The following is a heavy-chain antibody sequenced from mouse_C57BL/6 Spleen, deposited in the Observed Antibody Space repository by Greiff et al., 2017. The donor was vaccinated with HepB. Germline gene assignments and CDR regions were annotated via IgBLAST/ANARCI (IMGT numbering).Heavy chain of an antibody. CDR2: IDPSDSYT. V-gene: IGHV1-50*01. CDR3: ARSSWLRKERYFDY. CDR1: GYTFTSYW. Sequence: QVQLKQPGAELVKPGASVKLSCKASGYTFTSYWMQWVKQRPGQGLEWIGEIDPSDSYTNYNQKFKGKATLTVDLSTSTAYMQLRSLTSEDSAVYYCARSSWLRKERYFDYWGQGTTLTVSS. D-gene: IGHD2-2*01. J-gene: IGHJ2*01.